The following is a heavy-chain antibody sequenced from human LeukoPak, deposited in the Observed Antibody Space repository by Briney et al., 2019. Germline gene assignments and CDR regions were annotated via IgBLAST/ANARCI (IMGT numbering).Heavy chain of an antibody. D-gene: IGHD3-16*02. J-gene: IGHJ6*02. CDR3: AKEGRSSHFYYGMDV. V-gene: IGHV3-23*01. CDR1: GFTFSSYA. Sequence: GGSPRLSCAASGFTFSSYAMSWVRQAPGKGLEWVSAISGSGGSTYYADSVKGRFTISRDNSKNTLYLQMNSLRAEDTAVYYCAKEGRSSHFYYGMDVWGQGTTVTVSS. CDR2: ISGSGGST.